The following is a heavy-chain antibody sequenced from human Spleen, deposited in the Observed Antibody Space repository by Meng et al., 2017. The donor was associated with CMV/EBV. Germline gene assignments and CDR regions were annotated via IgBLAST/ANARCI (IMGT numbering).Heavy chain of an antibody. CDR3: ARGRGYIGA. J-gene: IGHJ5*02. V-gene: IGHV1-46*01. Sequence: ASVKVSCKASGYTFTSDYIHWVRQAPGQGLEWMGLINPAGGGTSYPQKFHGRITVTRDTSTSTVYMELDSLRSDDTAVYYCARGRGYIGAWGQGTLVTVSS. CDR2: INPAGGGT. D-gene: IGHD5-12*01. CDR1: GYTFTSDY.